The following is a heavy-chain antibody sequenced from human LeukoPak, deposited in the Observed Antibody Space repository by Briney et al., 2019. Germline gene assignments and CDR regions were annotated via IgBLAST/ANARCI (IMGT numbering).Heavy chain of an antibody. CDR1: GLNFDDFA. Sequence: GGSLRLSCVASGLNFDDFAMHWVCQAPGKGLEWVSLISADGGSTFSADSVKGRFSISRDNSKNSLYLQMNSLRSEDTAMYYCAKESGKFDYWGQGTLVAVSS. V-gene: IGHV3-43*02. CDR3: AKESGKFDY. J-gene: IGHJ4*02. CDR2: ISADGGST.